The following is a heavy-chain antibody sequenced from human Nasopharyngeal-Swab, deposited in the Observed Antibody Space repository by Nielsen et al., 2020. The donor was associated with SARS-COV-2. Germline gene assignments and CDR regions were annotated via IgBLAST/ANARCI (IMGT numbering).Heavy chain of an antibody. CDR3: ARGRRVVRGVIITNYYYYYYMDV. V-gene: IGHV4-34*01. CDR2: INHSGST. Sequence: WIRQPPGKGLEWIGEINHSGSTNYNPSLKSRVTTSVDTSKNQFSLKLSSVTAADTAVYYCARGRRVVRGVIITNYYYYYYMDVWGKGTTVTVSS. D-gene: IGHD3-10*01. J-gene: IGHJ6*03.